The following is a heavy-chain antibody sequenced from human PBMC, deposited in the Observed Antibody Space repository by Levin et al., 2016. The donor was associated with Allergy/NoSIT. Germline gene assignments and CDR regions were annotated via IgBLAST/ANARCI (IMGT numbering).Heavy chain of an antibody. CDR3: ARRTSSGSGSYMFDY. V-gene: IGHV5-51*01. Sequence: VRQMPGKGLEWMGIIYPGDSDTRYSPSFQGQVTISADKSISTAYLQWSSLKASDTAMYYRARRTSSGSGSYMFDYWGQGTLVTVSS. D-gene: IGHD3-10*01. J-gene: IGHJ4*02. CDR2: IYPGDSDT.